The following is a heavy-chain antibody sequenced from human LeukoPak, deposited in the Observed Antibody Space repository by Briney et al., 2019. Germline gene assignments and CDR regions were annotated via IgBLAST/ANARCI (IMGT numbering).Heavy chain of an antibody. Sequence: GASVKVSCKASEYTFTGYYMHWVRRAAGQGVEWMGWIIPNSGGTHYAPKFQGRVTMTRDTSISTAYMELSRLRSDDTAVYYCAREDIAAAGTTWYFDLWGRGTLVTVSS. CDR2: IIPNSGGT. D-gene: IGHD6-13*01. CDR3: AREDIAAAGTTWYFDL. J-gene: IGHJ2*01. V-gene: IGHV1-2*02. CDR1: EYTFTGYY.